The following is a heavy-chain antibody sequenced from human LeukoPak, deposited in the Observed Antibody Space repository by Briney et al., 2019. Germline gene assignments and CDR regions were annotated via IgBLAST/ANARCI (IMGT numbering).Heavy chain of an antibody. D-gene: IGHD3-9*01. V-gene: IGHV4-39*01. CDR2: IYYSGST. Sequence: SETLSLTCTVPGGSISSSSYYWGWIRQPPGKGLEWIGSIYYSGSTYYDPSLKSRVTISVDTSKNQFSLKLSSVTAADTAVYYCARHDILTGYSPYNWGQGTLVAVSS. CDR3: ARHDILTGYSPYN. J-gene: IGHJ4*02. CDR1: GGSISSSSYY.